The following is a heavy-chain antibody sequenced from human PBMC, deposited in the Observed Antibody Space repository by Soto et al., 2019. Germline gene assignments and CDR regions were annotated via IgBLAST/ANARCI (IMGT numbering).Heavy chain of an antibody. CDR1: GYTFTYYH. CDR2: INPNGGDT. D-gene: IGHD5-18*01. Sequence: QVQLVQSGAEVKKPGASVKVSCKASGYTFTYYHVHWVRQAPGQGLEWMGIINPNGGDTSYAQKFQGRVTMTRDTSTSTVYMEVSSLRSEDTAVYYCARHGAPTAEGWFDPWGQGTLVTVSS. V-gene: IGHV1-46*01. J-gene: IGHJ5*02. CDR3: ARHGAPTAEGWFDP.